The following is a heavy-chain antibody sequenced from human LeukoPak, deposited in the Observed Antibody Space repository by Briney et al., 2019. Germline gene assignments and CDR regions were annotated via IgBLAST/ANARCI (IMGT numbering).Heavy chain of an antibody. V-gene: IGHV3-48*04. CDR3: TTAKNDH. Sequence: GGSLRLSCAASGFTVSRYSMNWVRQAPGKGLEWVSYITNSSSTIFYADSVKGRFTISRDNAKNSLYLQMSSLRAEDTAVYYCTTAKNDHWGQGTLVTVSS. J-gene: IGHJ4*02. CDR2: ITNSSSTI. CDR1: GFTVSRYS.